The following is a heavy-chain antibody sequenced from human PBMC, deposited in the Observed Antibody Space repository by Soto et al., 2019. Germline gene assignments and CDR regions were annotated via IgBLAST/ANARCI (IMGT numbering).Heavy chain of an antibody. J-gene: IGHJ4*02. CDR3: ARTTAVPNTLRSRYFFDY. CDR1: GGSVSSGSYY. V-gene: IGHV4-61*01. D-gene: IGHD4-17*01. CDR2: IYYSGST. Sequence: SETLSLTCTVSGGSVSSGSYYWSWIRQPPGKGLEWIGYIYYSGSTNYNPSLKSRVTISVDTSKNQFSLKLSSATAADTAVYYCARTTAVPNTLRSRYFFDYWGQGTLVTVSS.